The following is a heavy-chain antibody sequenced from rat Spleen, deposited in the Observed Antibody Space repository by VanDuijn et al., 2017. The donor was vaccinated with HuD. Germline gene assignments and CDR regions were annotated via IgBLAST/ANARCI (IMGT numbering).Heavy chain of an antibody. D-gene: IGHD4-3*01. CDR2: IIYDGSST. CDR1: GFTFSDYA. J-gene: IGHJ2*01. V-gene: IGHV5-17*01. Sequence: EVQLVESGGGLVQPGRSLKFSCAASGFTFSDYAMAWVRQAPKKGLEWVATIIYDGSSTYYRDSVKGRFTISRDNAKSTLYLQMDSLRSEDTATYYCARRYNSGYFDYWGQGVMVTVSS. CDR3: ARRYNSGYFDY.